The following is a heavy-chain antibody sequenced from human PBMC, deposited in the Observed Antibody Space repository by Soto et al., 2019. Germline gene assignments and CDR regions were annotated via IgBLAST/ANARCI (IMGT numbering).Heavy chain of an antibody. J-gene: IGHJ4*02. CDR1: GFTFSSYW. V-gene: IGHV3-74*01. CDR3: ARPRYDGSGTPFDY. CDR2: INTDGSST. D-gene: IGHD3-22*01. Sequence: EVQLVESGGGLVQPGGSLRLSCAASGFTFSSYWMHWVRQVPGKGLVWVSHINTDGSSTTYADSVKGRFIISRDKAKNMVYMQMNSLRAEVTAVYFCARPRYDGSGTPFDYWGQGTLVTVSS.